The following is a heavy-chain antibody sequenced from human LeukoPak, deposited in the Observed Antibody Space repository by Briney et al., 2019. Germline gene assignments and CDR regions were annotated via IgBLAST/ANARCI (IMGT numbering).Heavy chain of an antibody. D-gene: IGHD6-19*01. CDR2: INHSGST. CDR3: ARHVRKRGIAVAGTPGWFDP. Sequence: SSETLSLTCAVYGGSFSGYYWSWIRQPPGKGLEWIGEINHSGSTNYNPSLKSRVTMSVDTSKNQFSLKLSSVTAADTAVYYCARHVRKRGIAVAGTPGWFDPWGQGTLVTVSS. J-gene: IGHJ5*02. V-gene: IGHV4-34*01. CDR1: GGSFSGYY.